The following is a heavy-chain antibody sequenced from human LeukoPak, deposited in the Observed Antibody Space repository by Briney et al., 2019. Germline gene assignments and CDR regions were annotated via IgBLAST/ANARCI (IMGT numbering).Heavy chain of an antibody. V-gene: IGHV3-7*01. J-gene: IGHJ4*02. CDR3: ARDSDWAFDY. CDR2: IKQDGSEK. Sequence: GGSLRLSCAASGFTFSSYWMSWVRQAPGKGLEWVANIKQDGSEKYYVDSVKGRFTVSRDSATNSLYLQMNDLKAEDTAVYYCARDSDWAFDYWGQGSLVTVSS. D-gene: IGHD3-9*01. CDR1: GFTFSSYW.